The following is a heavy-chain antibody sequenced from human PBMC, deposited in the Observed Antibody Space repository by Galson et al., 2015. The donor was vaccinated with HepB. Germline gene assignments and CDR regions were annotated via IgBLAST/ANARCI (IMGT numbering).Heavy chain of an antibody. D-gene: IGHD2-21*02. CDR2: ISYDGSNK. Sequence: SLRLSCAASGFTFSSYGMHWVRQAPGKGLEWVAVISYDGSNKYYADSVKGRFTISRDNSKNTLYLQMNSLRAGDTAVYYCAKGRAYCGGDCVYYYYGMDVWGQGTTVTVSS. V-gene: IGHV3-30*18. CDR3: AKGRAYCGGDCVYYYYGMDV. CDR1: GFTFSSYG. J-gene: IGHJ6*02.